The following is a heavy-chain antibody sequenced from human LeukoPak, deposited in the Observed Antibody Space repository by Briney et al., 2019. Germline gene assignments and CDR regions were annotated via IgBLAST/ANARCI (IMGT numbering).Heavy chain of an antibody. CDR1: GYTFTSYG. CDR3: ARGYYDFWSGYFIY. CDR2: ISAYNGNT. D-gene: IGHD3-3*01. Sequence: ASVKVSCKASGYTFTSYGISWVRQAPGQGLEWMGWISAYNGNTNYAQKLQGRVTTTTDTSTSTAYMELRSLRSVDTAVYYCARGYYDFWSGYFIYWGQGTLVTVSS. J-gene: IGHJ4*02. V-gene: IGHV1-18*01.